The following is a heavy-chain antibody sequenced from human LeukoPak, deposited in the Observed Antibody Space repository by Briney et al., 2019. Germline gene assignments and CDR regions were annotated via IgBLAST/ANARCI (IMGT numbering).Heavy chain of an antibody. D-gene: IGHD6-13*01. CDR1: GGSFSGYY. J-gene: IGHJ3*02. V-gene: IGHV4-34*01. CDR2: INHSGST. CDR3: ARKRIEATAAGILSHAFDI. Sequence: SETLPLTCAVYGGSFSGYYWSWIRQPPGKGLEWIGEINHSGSTNYNPSLKSRVTISVDTSKNQFSLKLSSVTAADTAVYYCARKRIEATAAGILSHAFDIWGQGTMVTVSS.